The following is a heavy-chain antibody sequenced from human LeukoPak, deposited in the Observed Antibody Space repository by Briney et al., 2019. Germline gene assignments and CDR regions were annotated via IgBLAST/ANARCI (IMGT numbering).Heavy chain of an antibody. CDR3: AKLAGSSQLNWFDP. CDR2: ISYDGSNK. D-gene: IGHD2-2*01. Sequence: PGGSLRLSCALSEFTFSSYGMQWVRQAPGKGLEWVAVISYDGSNKYYADSVKGRFTISRDNSKNTLYLQMNSLRAEDTAVYYCAKLAGSSQLNWFDPWGQGTLVTVPS. CDR1: EFTFSSYG. V-gene: IGHV3-30*18. J-gene: IGHJ5*02.